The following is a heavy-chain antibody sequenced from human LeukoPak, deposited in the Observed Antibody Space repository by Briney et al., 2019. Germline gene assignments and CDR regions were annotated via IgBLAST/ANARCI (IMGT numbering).Heavy chain of an antibody. CDR2: IIPIFGTA. CDR3: ARDSGFLEWLSDLDTYYMDV. CDR1: GGTFSSYA. J-gene: IGHJ6*03. V-gene: IGHV1-69*05. D-gene: IGHD3-3*01. Sequence: SVKVSCKASGGTFSSYAISWVRQAPGQGLEWMGGIIPIFGTANYAQKFQGRVTITTDESTSTAYMELSSLRSEDTAVYYCARDSGFLEWLSDLDTYYMDVWGKGTTVTVSS.